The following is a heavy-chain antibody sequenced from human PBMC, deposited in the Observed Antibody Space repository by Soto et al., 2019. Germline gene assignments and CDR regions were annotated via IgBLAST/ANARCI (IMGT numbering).Heavy chain of an antibody. CDR3: ASLSTVTTHYYYGMHA. CDR1: GGTFSSYA. Sequence: SVKVSCKASGGTFSSYAISWVRQAPGQGLEWMGGIIPIFGTANYAQKFQGRVTITADESTSTAYMELSSLRSEDTAVYYCASLSTVTTHYYYGMHAWCQGTTFTV. V-gene: IGHV1-69*13. J-gene: IGHJ6*02. D-gene: IGHD4-17*01. CDR2: IIPIFGTA.